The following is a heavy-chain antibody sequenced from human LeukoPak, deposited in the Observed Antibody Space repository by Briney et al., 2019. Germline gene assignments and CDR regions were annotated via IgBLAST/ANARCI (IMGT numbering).Heavy chain of an antibody. J-gene: IGHJ4*02. CDR1: GGTFSSYA. CDR3: ARGRNVEMATELDY. CDR2: IIPILGIA. Sequence: GASVKVSCKASGGTFSSYAISWVRQAPGQGLEWMGRIIPILGIANYAQKFQGRVTITADKSTSTAYMELSSLRSEDTAVYYCARGRNVEMATELDYWGQGTLVTVSS. D-gene: IGHD5-24*01. V-gene: IGHV1-69*04.